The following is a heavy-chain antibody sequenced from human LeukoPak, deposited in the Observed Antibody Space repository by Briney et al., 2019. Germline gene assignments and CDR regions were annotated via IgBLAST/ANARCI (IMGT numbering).Heavy chain of an antibody. J-gene: IGHJ4*02. V-gene: IGHV5-51*01. CDR2: IYPGYSDT. Sequence: GESLKISCKGSGYSFTSYWIGWVRQMPGKGLEWMGIIYPGYSDTRSSPSFQGQVTVSADKSISTAYLQWSSLKASDTAMYYCARRRDLYSGSYYTFDYWGQGTLVTVSS. CDR3: ARRRDLYSGSYYTFDY. CDR1: GYSFTSYW. D-gene: IGHD1-26*01.